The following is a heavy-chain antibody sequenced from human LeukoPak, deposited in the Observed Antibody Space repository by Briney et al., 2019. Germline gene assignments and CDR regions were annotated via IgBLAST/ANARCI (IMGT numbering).Heavy chain of an antibody. J-gene: IGHJ6*03. Sequence: GGSLRLSCAASGFTFSSYSMNWVRQAPGKGLEWVAFIRYDGSNKYYADSVKGRFTISRDNAKNSLYLQMNSLRAEDTAVYYCARSQTGFYYYYYMDVWGKGTTVTVSS. CDR3: ARSQTGFYYYYYMDV. CDR2: IRYDGSNK. D-gene: IGHD1-1*01. V-gene: IGHV3-33*08. CDR1: GFTFSSYS.